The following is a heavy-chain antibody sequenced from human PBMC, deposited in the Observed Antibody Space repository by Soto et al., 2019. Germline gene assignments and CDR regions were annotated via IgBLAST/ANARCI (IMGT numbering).Heavy chain of an antibody. D-gene: IGHD3-22*01. Sequence: QVQLVQSGAEVKKPGSSVKVSCKASGGTFSSYAISWVRQAPGQGLEWMGGIIPIFGTANYAQKFQGRVTITADESXXTXYXELSSLRSEDTAVYYCARDGFYYDSSGYQSRLGFDPWGQGTLVTVSS. CDR2: IIPIFGTA. V-gene: IGHV1-69*12. J-gene: IGHJ5*02. CDR3: ARDGFYYDSSGYQSRLGFDP. CDR1: GGTFSSYA.